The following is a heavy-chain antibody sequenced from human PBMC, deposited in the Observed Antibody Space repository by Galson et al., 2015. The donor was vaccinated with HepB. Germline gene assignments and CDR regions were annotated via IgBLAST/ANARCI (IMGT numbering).Heavy chain of an antibody. CDR1: GFTFTSYA. V-gene: IGHV3-23*01. CDR2: VSGSGDNT. D-gene: IGHD2-2*02. Sequence: SLRLSCAASGFTFTSYAMSWVRQAPGKGLEWVSAVSGSGDNTFYADSVKDRLRVSRDNSKHTLFLQMNSLRAEDTAVYYCAKYNGLSCRDNIRSSTSCYTQDYFDYWGQGTLVTVSS. J-gene: IGHJ4*02. CDR3: AKYNGLSCRDNIRSSTSCYTQDYFDY.